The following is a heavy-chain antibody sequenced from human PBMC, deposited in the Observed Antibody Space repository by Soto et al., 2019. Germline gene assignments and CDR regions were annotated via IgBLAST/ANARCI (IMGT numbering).Heavy chain of an antibody. CDR3: ARDRSWPLDY. CDR2: IKPDGSAT. Sequence: EVQLVESGGGLVQPGGSLRLSCAVSGFTFGSYWMNWVRLIPGKGLEWVAYIKPDGSATYYVDSVKGRFTISRDNAKNSLYLQMNSLRVEDTSVYYCARDRSWPLDYWGQGTLVTVSS. J-gene: IGHJ4*02. D-gene: IGHD6-13*01. V-gene: IGHV3-7*01. CDR1: GFTFGSYW.